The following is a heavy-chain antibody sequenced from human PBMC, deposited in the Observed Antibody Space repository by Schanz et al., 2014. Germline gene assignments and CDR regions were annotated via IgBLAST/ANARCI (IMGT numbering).Heavy chain of an antibody. CDR2: INPNSGGT. CDR3: ASALTTWGGMDV. J-gene: IGHJ6*02. D-gene: IGHD4-4*01. V-gene: IGHV1-2*02. Sequence: QVQLVQSGAEVKKPGASVRVSCKASGYTFTGYYMNWVRQAPGQGLEWMGWINPNSGGTDYAQKFQGRVTMTSDTSISTAYMVLSRLRSDDTAVYYCASALTTWGGMDVWGQGTTVTVSS. CDR1: GYTFTGYY.